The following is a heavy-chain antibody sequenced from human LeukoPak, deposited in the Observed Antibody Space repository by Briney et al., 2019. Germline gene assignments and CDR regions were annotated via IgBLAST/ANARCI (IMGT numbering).Heavy chain of an antibody. CDR3: ARDLVDTAMDFDY. Sequence: GGSLRLSCAASGLTFSSYWMHWVRQAPGKGLVWVSRINSDGSSTSYADSVKGRFTISRDNSKNTLYLQMNSLRAEDTAVYYCARDLVDTAMDFDYWGQGTLVTVSS. CDR1: GLTFSSYW. V-gene: IGHV3-74*01. J-gene: IGHJ4*02. D-gene: IGHD5-18*01. CDR2: INSDGSST.